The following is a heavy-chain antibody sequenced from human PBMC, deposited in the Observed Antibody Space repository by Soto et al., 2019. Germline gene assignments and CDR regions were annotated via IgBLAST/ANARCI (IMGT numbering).Heavy chain of an antibody. CDR2: MYHSGST. CDR1: GGSISSDYW. V-gene: IGHV4-4*02. D-gene: IGHD6-19*01. Sequence: TLSLTCAVSGGSISSDYWWTWVRQPPGKGLEWIAEMYHSGSTNYNPSLKSRVAISVDKSKNQISLKLSSVTAADTAVYYCARVLSSGWSRFDYWGQGTLVTVSS. CDR3: ARVLSSGWSRFDY. J-gene: IGHJ4*02.